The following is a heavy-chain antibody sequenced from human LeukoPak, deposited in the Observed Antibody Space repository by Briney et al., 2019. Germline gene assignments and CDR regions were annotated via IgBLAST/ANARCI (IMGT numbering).Heavy chain of an antibody. CDR2: IIPIFGTA. CDR3: ATSRRGDHEAFDY. V-gene: IGHV1-69*01. CDR1: GGTFSSYA. D-gene: IGHD2-21*02. Sequence: SVKVSCKASGGTFSSYAISWVRQAPGQGLKWMGGIIPIFGTANYAQKFQGRVTITADESTSTAYMELSSLRSEDTAVYYCATSRRGDHEAFDYWGQGTLVTVSP. J-gene: IGHJ4*02.